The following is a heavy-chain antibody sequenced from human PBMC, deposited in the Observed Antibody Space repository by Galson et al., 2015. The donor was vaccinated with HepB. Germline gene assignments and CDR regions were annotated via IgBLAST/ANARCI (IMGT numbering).Heavy chain of an antibody. V-gene: IGHV3-7*01. CDR2: INEDGSVK. Sequence: SLRLSCAASGFTFSSYWMSWVRQAPGKGLEWVANINEDGSVKKYVDSEKGRCTIPRDNARNSLYLQMNSLRVEDTAVYYCARDAHSRQGSDYWGQGTLVTVSS. J-gene: IGHJ4*02. D-gene: IGHD2-21*01. CDR1: GFTFSSYW. CDR3: ARDAHSRQGSDY.